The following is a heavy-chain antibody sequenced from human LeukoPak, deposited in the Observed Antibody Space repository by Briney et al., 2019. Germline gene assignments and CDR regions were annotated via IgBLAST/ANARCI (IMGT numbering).Heavy chain of an antibody. CDR3: ARAWVTATSDAFDI. J-gene: IGHJ3*02. V-gene: IGHV3-7*01. CDR2: INQDGSEI. D-gene: IGHD2-21*02. CDR1: GFTFSNYW. Sequence: GGSLRLFCAASGFTFSNYWMSWVREAPGKGLEWLANINQDGSEIYYVDSVKGRFTISRDNGKNSLYLQINSLRADDTAVYYCARAWVTATSDAFDIWGQGTMVTVSS.